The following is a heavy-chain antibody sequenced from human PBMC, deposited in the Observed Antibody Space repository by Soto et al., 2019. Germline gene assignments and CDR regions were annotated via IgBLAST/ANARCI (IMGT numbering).Heavy chain of an antibody. CDR3: ARLDFRSGYYGGRFDP. CDR1: GDSVNNNDFY. CDR2: IFYSGTT. J-gene: IGHJ5*02. D-gene: IGHD3-3*01. V-gene: IGHV4-39*01. Sequence: SETLSLTCTVSGDSVNNNDFYWAWIRQPPGKGLEWVVTIFYSGTTYHNPSLKGRVTASVDRSENQFSLKLTSVTASDTAVYYCARLDFRSGYYGGRFDPWGQGTLVTVYS.